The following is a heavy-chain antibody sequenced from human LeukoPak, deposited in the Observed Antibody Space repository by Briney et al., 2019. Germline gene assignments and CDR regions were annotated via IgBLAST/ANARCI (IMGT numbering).Heavy chain of an antibody. CDR2: IYTSGSN. Sequence: PSETLSLTCTVSGGSISSYYSSWLRQPAGKGLEWVGRIYTSGSNNYNPSRKSRVTMSVDTSKNQFSLKLSSVTAADTAVYYCAGTNTYYYDSSGYYGLRLGAFDIWGEGTMVTVSS. CDR1: GGSISSYY. J-gene: IGHJ3*02. CDR3: AGTNTYYYDSSGYYGLRLGAFDI. V-gene: IGHV4-4*07. D-gene: IGHD3-22*01.